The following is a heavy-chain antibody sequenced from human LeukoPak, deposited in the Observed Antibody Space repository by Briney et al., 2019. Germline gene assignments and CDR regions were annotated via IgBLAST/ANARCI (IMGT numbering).Heavy chain of an antibody. CDR3: ARLRTMIGVGY. V-gene: IGHV4-38-2*01. Sequence: SETLSLTCAVSGYSISSGYYWGWIRQPPGKGLGWIGSIYHSGSTYYNPSLKSRVTISVDTSKNQFSLKLSSVTAADTAVYYCARLRTMIGVGYRGQGTLVSVSS. CDR2: IYHSGST. D-gene: IGHD3-22*01. CDR1: GYSISSGYY. J-gene: IGHJ4*02.